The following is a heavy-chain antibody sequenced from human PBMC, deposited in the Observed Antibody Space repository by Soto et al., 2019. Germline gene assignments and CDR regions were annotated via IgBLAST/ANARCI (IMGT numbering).Heavy chain of an antibody. CDR2: IGDSVSRT. CDR1: GLTFSRYA. D-gene: IGHD3-22*01. V-gene: IGHV3-23*01. CDR3: AKDPVDYHDGSGYYYFDY. Sequence: EVQLLESGGALVQPGGSLRLSCVVSGLTFSRYAMSWVRQAPGKGLEWVSGIGDSVSRTFYADSVKGRFAISRDNSKNTLYLQMNNLRAEDTAVYYCAKDPVDYHDGSGYYYFDYWGQGTLVTVSS. J-gene: IGHJ4*02.